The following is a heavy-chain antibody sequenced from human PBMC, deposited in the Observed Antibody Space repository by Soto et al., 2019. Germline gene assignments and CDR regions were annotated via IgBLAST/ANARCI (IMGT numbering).Heavy chain of an antibody. D-gene: IGHD1-26*01. CDR1: GYSFTNYA. J-gene: IGHJ5*02. Sequence: ASVKVSCKASGYSFTNYAIHWVRQAPGQRLEWMGWINPDSGNTKYSQKFEVRVSITRDTSANSVYLELGSLTSEDTDIYNCARGRPVGETLRWFGPWGQGSLVTDSS. CDR3: ARGRPVGETLRWFGP. V-gene: IGHV1-3*01. CDR2: INPDSGNT.